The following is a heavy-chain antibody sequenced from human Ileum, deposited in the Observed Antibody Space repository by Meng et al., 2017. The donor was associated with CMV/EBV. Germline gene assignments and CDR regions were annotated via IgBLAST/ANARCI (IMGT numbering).Heavy chain of an antibody. D-gene: IGHD5-24*01. J-gene: IGHJ6*02. V-gene: IGHV4-34*01. Sequence: TCAVDGGSLSGYYWSWIRQPPGKGLEWIGEINHSGSTNYNPSLKSRVTISVDTSKNQFSLKLSSVTAADTAVYYCALQYYYYYGMDVWGQGTMVTVSS. CDR2: INHSGST. CDR3: ALQYYYYYGMDV. CDR1: GGSLSGYY.